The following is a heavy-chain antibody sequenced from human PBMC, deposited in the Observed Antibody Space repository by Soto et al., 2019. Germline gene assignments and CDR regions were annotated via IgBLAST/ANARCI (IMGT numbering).Heavy chain of an antibody. CDR1: GGTFSSYT. Sequence: QVQLVQSGAEVKKPGSSVNVSCKASGGTFSSYTISWVRQAPGQGLEWMGRIIPILGIANYAQKFQGRVTITADKSTSTAYMELSSLRSEDTAVYYCASNTPNYYYGMDVWGQGTTVTVSS. CDR2: IIPILGIA. V-gene: IGHV1-69*02. J-gene: IGHJ6*02. CDR3: ASNTPNYYYGMDV.